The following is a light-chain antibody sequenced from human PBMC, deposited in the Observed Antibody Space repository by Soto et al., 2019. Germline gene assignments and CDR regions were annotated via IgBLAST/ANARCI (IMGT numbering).Light chain of an antibody. CDR2: DTS. J-gene: IGKJ2*01. V-gene: IGKV3-15*01. Sequence: EIVMTQSPATLSLSPGERATLSCRASQSVSSNLVWYLQKPGQAPRLLIYDTSTRATNVPARFSGSGSETEFTLTISGLQSEDFGIYYCHHYNNWPPRNTFGQGTKVDIK. CDR1: QSVSSN. CDR3: HHYNNWPPRNT.